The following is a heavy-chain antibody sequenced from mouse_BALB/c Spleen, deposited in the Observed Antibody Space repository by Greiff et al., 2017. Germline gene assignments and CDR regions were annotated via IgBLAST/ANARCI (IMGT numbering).Heavy chain of an antibody. J-gene: IGHJ2*01. V-gene: IGHV5-9-4*01. CDR3: ARVPPTGTFDY. CDR2: ISSGGSYT. Sequence: EVKLVESGGGLVKPGGSLKLSCAASGFTFSSYAMSWVRQSPEKRLEWVAEISSGGSYTYYPDTVTGRFTISRDNAKNTLYLEMSSLRSEDTAMYYCARVPPTGTFDYWGQGTTLTVSS. CDR1: GFTFSSYA. D-gene: IGHD4-1*02.